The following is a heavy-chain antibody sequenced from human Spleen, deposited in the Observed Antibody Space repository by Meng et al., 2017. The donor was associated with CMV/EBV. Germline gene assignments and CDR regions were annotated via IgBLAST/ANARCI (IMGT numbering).Heavy chain of an antibody. CDR3: ARGRYTYHDF. CDR1: GGSISSYY. V-gene: IGHV4-59*01. CDR2: IYYSGST. D-gene: IGHD3-3*01. J-gene: IGHJ4*02. Sequence: GSLRLSCNVSGGSISSYYWSWIRQPPGKGLEWIGYIYYSGSTNYNPSLRSRVTITVDTPKNQFSLKLSSVTAADTAVYYCARGRYTYHDFWGQGTLVTVSS.